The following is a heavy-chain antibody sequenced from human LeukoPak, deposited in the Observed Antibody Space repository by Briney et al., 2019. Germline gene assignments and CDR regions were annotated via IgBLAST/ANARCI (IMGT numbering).Heavy chain of an antibody. CDR3: ASVYNYGMDV. J-gene: IGHJ6*02. CDR1: GYTVTNYY. CDR2: LNPSGGST. Sequence: GASVKVSCKASGYTVTNYYLHWVRQAPGQGLEWMGILNPSGGSTSYSQKFQGRATLTRATSTSTVYMELSSLRSGDTAVYYCASVYNYGMDVWGQGTTVIVSS. V-gene: IGHV1-46*01.